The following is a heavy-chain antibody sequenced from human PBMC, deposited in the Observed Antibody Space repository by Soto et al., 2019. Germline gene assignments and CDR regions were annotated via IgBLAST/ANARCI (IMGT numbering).Heavy chain of an antibody. V-gene: IGHV3-11*01. CDR2: ISSSAGTI. J-gene: IGHJ6*02. Sequence: LRLSCAASGFTFSDYYMSWIRQAPGKGLEWISSISSSAGTIYYGDSVKGRFTISRDNAKNSLFLQVNSLRAEDTAVYYCARDRLADVWGQGTTVTVSS. D-gene: IGHD6-19*01. CDR3: ARDRLADV. CDR1: GFTFSDYY.